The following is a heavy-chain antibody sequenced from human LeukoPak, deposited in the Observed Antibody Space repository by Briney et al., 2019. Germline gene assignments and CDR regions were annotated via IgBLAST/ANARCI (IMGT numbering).Heavy chain of an antibody. D-gene: IGHD2-8*02. J-gene: IGHJ6*03. CDR1: GYPFTCYY. CDR3: AREVWSGYYYMDV. CDR2: INPNSGGT. V-gene: IGHV1-2*02. Sequence: ASVKVSCKASGYPFTCYYIQWVRQAPGQGLEWMGWINPNSGGTKYAQKFQGRVTMTRDTSINTAYMEVSRMTSDDTAVYYCAREVWSGYYYMDVWGKGTTVTVSS.